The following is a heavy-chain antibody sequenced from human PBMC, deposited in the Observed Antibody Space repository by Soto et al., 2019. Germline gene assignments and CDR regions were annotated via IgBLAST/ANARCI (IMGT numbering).Heavy chain of an antibody. D-gene: IGHD3-16*01. V-gene: IGHV4-4*02. J-gene: IGHJ4*02. CDR2: SYHGGTT. CDR3: ARDFKAPNDAWAFDY. CDR1: GASIGSADW. Sequence: QVQLQESGPGLVMPSGTLSLTCAVAGASIGSADWWNWVRQPPGKGLEWIGESYHGGTTIYNPSLKSRVTISVDESKNHFSLKLTSVTAADTAVYYCARDFKAPNDAWAFDYWGQGTLVTVSS.